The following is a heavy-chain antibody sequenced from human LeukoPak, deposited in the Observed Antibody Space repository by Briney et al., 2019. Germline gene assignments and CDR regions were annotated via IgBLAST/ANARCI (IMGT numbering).Heavy chain of an antibody. CDR1: GFTFSDYY. CDR3: ARGGNWNYGSDFDY. D-gene: IGHD1-7*01. Sequence: PGGSLRLSCAASGFTFSDYYMSWIRQAPGKGLEWVSYISSSGNTIYYADSVKGRFTISRDNPENSLYLQMNSLRAEDTAVYYCARGGNWNYGSDFDYWGQGTLVTVSS. V-gene: IGHV3-11*01. J-gene: IGHJ4*02. CDR2: ISSSGNTI.